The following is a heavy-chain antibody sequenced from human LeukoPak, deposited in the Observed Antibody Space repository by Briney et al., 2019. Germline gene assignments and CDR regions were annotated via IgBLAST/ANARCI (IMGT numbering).Heavy chain of an antibody. J-gene: IGHJ3*02. CDR3: AKTTQGYCSGGSCPSLDDAFDI. V-gene: IGHV3-23*01. D-gene: IGHD2-15*01. CDR2: ISGSGGST. CDR1: GFTFSSYA. Sequence: GGSLRLSCAASGFTFSSYAMSWVRQAPGKGLEWVSAISGSGGSTYYADSVKGRFTISRDNSKNTLYLQMNSLRAEDTVVYYCAKTTQGYCSGGSCPSLDDAFDIWGQGTMVTVSS.